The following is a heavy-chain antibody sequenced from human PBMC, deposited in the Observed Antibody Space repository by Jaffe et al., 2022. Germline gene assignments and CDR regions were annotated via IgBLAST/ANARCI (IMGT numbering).Heavy chain of an antibody. CDR3: TTEYDFWSGYYTPYYYYYMDV. CDR1: GFTFSNAW. V-gene: IGHV3-15*01. D-gene: IGHD3-3*01. Sequence: EVQLVESGGGLVKPGGSLRLSCAASGFTFSNAWMSWVRQAPGKGLEWVGRIKSKTDGGTTDYAAPVKGRFTISRDDSKNTLYLQMNSLKTEDTAVYYCTTEYDFWSGYYTPYYYYYMDVWGKGTTVTVSS. CDR2: IKSKTDGGTT. J-gene: IGHJ6*03.